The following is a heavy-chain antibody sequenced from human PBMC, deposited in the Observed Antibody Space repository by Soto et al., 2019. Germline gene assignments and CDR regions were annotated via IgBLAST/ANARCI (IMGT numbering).Heavy chain of an antibody. CDR2: ISGHDGKA. Sequence: QVQLVQSGAEVKKPGASVKVSCKASGYRFTNHGISWVRQAPGQGLEWMGWISGHDGKAKYARKFQVRVTMTTDTSTRTAYMEMNSLKYDDTAVYYCARDFYPLAYYFDLWGQGTLVTVSS. V-gene: IGHV1-18*01. CDR1: GYRFTNHG. J-gene: IGHJ4*02. CDR3: ARDFYPLAYYFDL.